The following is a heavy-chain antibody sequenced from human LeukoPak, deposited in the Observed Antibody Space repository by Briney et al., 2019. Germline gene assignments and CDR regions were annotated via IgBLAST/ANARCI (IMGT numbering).Heavy chain of an antibody. D-gene: IGHD1-26*01. V-gene: IGHV3-21*01. Sequence: GGSPRLSCAASGFTFSTYNMNWVRQAPGKGLEWVSSITGTSSYMYYADSVKGRFTISRDNAQNSLYLHMSSLRAEDTAVYYCARDPYSGGYGDDYYYYMDVWGKGTTVTISS. CDR3: ARDPYSGGYGDDYYYYMDV. CDR2: ITGTSSYM. CDR1: GFTFSTYN. J-gene: IGHJ6*03.